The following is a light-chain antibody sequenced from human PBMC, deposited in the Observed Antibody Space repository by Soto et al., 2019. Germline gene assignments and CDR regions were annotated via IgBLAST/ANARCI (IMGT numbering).Light chain of an antibody. J-gene: IGLJ2*01. Sequence: QSALTQPPSASGSPGQSVTISCTGTSSDVGGYNYVSWYQQHPGKAPKLMIYEVSNRPSGVPDRFSGSKSDNTASLTVSGLQPEDEADYYCSSYAGSNVLFGGGTQLPS. V-gene: IGLV2-8*01. CDR3: SSYAGSNVL. CDR1: SSDVGGYNY. CDR2: EVS.